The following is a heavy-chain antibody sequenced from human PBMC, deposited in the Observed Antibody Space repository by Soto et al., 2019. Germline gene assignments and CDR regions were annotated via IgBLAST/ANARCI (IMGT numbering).Heavy chain of an antibody. J-gene: IGHJ4*02. CDR2: IDSGGNT. Sequence: EVQLVESGGGLVQPGGSLRLSCAASGFTVSNFYMSWVRQAPGKGLESVSVIDSGGNTYYADSVRARFTISRDNSKNPVYLQRNSLRVEYTAVYSCVRDGSERPEEYWGQGTLVTVAS. CDR3: VRDGSERPEEY. V-gene: IGHV3-66*01. D-gene: IGHD3-10*01. CDR1: GFTVSNFY.